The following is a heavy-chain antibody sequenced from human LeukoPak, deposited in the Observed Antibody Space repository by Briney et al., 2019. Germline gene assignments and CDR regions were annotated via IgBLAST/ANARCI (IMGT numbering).Heavy chain of an antibody. Sequence: GGSLRLSCAASGFTFSSYGMHWVRPAPGKGLEWVAVIWYDGNNRNYADSVKGRFTISRDNSKNTLYLQMSSLRAEDTAVYYCARPPTAMVTVGIDYWGQGTLVTVSS. J-gene: IGHJ4*02. CDR1: GFTFSSYG. D-gene: IGHD5-18*01. CDR3: ARPPTAMVTVGIDY. V-gene: IGHV3-33*01. CDR2: IWYDGNNR.